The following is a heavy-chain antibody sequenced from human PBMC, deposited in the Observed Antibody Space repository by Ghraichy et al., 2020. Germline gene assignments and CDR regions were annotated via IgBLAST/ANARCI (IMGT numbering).Heavy chain of an antibody. CDR1: GDSVSSNSAA. CDR3: ARSFIGLLAAAGPPQRWYAFDI. Sequence: SQTLSLTCAISGDSVSSNSAAWNWIRQSPSRGLEWLGRTYYRSKWYNDYAVSVESRITINPDTSKNQFSLQLNSVTPEDTAVYYCARSFIGLLAAAGPPQRWYAFDIWGQGTMVTVSS. CDR2: TYYRSKWYN. D-gene: IGHD6-13*01. J-gene: IGHJ3*02. V-gene: IGHV6-1*01.